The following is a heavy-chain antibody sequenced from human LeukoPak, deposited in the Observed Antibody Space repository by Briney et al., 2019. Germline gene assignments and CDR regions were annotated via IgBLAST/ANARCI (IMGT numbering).Heavy chain of an antibody. CDR1: GFTFSSYY. CDR3: ARGAAAAGTGLGWFDP. D-gene: IGHD6-13*01. V-gene: IGHV1-46*01. Sequence: GASAKVSCKASGFTFSSYYMHWVRQAPGQGLEWMGLINPSGGDTSYAQKFQGRVTMTRDTSTSTVYMELRSLRSEDTAMYYCARGAAAAGTGLGWFDPWGQGTLVTVSS. J-gene: IGHJ5*02. CDR2: INPSGGDT.